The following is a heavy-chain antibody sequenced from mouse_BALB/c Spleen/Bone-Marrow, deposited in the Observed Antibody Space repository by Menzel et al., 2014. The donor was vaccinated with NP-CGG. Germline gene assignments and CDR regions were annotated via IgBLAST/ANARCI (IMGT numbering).Heavy chain of an antibody. J-gene: IGHJ2*01. V-gene: IGHV5-6-3*01. CDR1: GFTFSSYG. CDR2: INSYGGST. CDR3: ARDYDYDY. D-gene: IGHD2-4*01. Sequence: EVQVVQSGGGLVQPGGSLKLSCAASGFTFSSYGMPWVRQTPDKRLELVATINSYGGSTYYPDSVKGRFTISRDDAKNTLSLQMSSLKYEDTAMYYCARDYDYDYWGQGTTLTVSS.